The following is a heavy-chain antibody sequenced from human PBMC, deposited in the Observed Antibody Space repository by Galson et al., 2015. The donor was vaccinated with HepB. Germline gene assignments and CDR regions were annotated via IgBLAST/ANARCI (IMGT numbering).Heavy chain of an antibody. V-gene: IGHV1-2*06. CDR1: GYTFTGYY. CDR3: ARWGSITMVRGVMGPHDY. Sequence: SVKVSCKASGYTFTGYYMHWVRQAPGQGLEWMGRINPNSGGTNYAQKFQGRVTMTRDTSISTAYMELSRLRSDDTAVYYCARWGSITMVRGVMGPHDYWGQGTLVTVSS. J-gene: IGHJ4*02. D-gene: IGHD3-10*01. CDR2: INPNSGGT.